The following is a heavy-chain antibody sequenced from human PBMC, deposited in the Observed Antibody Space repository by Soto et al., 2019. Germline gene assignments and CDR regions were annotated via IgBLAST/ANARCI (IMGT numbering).Heavy chain of an antibody. V-gene: IGHV4-39*01. CDR2: IYYSGST. J-gene: IGHJ4*02. Sequence: QLQLQESGPGLVKPSETLSLTCTVSGGSIRSSSYYWGWIRQPPGKGLEWIGSIYYSGSTYYNPSLKSRVTISVDTSKNQFSLKLSSVTAADTAVYYCARYRGLVTTDYWGQGTLVTVSS. D-gene: IGHD3-9*01. CDR1: GGSIRSSSYY. CDR3: ARYRGLVTTDY.